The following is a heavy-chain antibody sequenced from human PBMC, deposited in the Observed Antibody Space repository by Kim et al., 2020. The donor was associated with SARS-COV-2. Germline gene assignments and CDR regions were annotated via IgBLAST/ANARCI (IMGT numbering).Heavy chain of an antibody. CDR1: GGSISSGGYY. CDR3: ARGGASYYFDY. D-gene: IGHD1-26*01. CDR2: IYYSGST. Sequence: SETLSLTCTVSGGSISSGGYYWSWIRQHPGKGLEWIGYIYYSGSTYYNPSLKSRVTISVDTSKNQFSLKLSSVTAADTAVYYCARGGASYYFDYWGQGTLVTVSS. V-gene: IGHV4-31*03. J-gene: IGHJ4*02.